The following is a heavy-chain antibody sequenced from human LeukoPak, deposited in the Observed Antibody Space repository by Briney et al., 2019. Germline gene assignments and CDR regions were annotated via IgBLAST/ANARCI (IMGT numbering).Heavy chain of an antibody. V-gene: IGHV3-21*01. CDR3: ARDPYSGSYGNYYYYFMDV. CDR2: ITSGSSYR. Sequence: GGSLRLSCAASGFTFSSYEMNWVRQAPGKGLEWVSSITSGSSYRFYADSVKGRFTISRDNAKNSLYLQMNSLRAEDTAVYYCARDPYSGSYGNYYYYFMDVWGKGTTVTISS. J-gene: IGHJ6*03. D-gene: IGHD1-26*01. CDR1: GFTFSSYE.